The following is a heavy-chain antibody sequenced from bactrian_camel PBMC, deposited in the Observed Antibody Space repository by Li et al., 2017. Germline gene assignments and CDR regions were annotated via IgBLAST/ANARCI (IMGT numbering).Heavy chain of an antibody. CDR2: SIDSDGTT. J-gene: IGHJ4*01. D-gene: IGHD5*01. CDR1: GYTYSSHC. Sequence: EVQLVESGGGSVQAGGSLRLSCVASGYTYSSHCMGWFRQAPGNVREGVASIDSDGTTTYVDSVKGRFTISRDNAKNTLYLQMNDLKAEDTSVYFCAADVYVGRARAKRSCLLKAVKQWVGSPPNFFGQGTQVTVS. V-gene: IGHV3S44*01.